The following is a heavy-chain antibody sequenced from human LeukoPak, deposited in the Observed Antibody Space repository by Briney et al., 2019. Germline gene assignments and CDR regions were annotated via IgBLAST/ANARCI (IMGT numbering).Heavy chain of an antibody. CDR3: ARLPRFLEAGWRPDY. D-gene: IGHD6-19*01. CDR1: GYSFTTYW. Sequence: GESLKISCKGSGYSFTTYWIAWVRQMPGKGLEWMGDIYPDDSDTRYGPSFQGQVTISADKSITTAYLQWSSLKASDTAVYYCARLPRFLEAGWRPDYWGQGTLVTVSS. CDR2: IYPDDSDT. J-gene: IGHJ4*02. V-gene: IGHV5-51*01.